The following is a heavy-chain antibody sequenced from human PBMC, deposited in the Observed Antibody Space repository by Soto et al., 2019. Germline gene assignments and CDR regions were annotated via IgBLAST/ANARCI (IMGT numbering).Heavy chain of an antibody. CDR3: TSQTYYDFWSGYYTVDY. CDR2: IKSKTDGGTT. CDR1: GFTFSNAW. D-gene: IGHD3-3*01. V-gene: IGHV3-15*07. J-gene: IGHJ4*02. Sequence: EVQLVESGGGLVKPGGSLRLSCAASGFTFSNAWMNWVRQAPGKGLEWVGRIKSKTDGGTTDYAAPVKGRFTISRDDSQNTLYLQMNSLKTEDTAVYYCTSQTYYDFWSGYYTVDYWGQGTLVTVSS.